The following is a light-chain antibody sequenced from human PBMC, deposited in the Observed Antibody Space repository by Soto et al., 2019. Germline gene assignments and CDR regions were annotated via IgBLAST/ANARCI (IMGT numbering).Light chain of an antibody. J-gene: IGKJ3*01. V-gene: IGKV1-33*01. CDR1: QDISNY. CDR3: QQYNSYSQFT. CDR2: DSS. Sequence: DIQMTQSPSSLSASVGDRITITCQASQDISNYLNWYQQRPGKAPKLLIYDSSNLATGVPSRFSGSGSGTDFTFTISSLQPEDIATYYCQQYNSYSQFTFGPGTKVDIK.